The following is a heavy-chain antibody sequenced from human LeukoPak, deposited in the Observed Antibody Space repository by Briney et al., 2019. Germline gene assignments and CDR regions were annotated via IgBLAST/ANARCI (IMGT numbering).Heavy chain of an antibody. Sequence: GGSLRLSCAASGFTFSSYSMNWVRQAPGKGLEWVSSISSSSSYIYYADSVKGRFTISRDNAKNSLYLQMNSLRAEDTAVYYCATLHSSSNLRTPKDYRGQGTLVTVSS. CDR3: ATLHSSSNLRTPKDY. V-gene: IGHV3-21*01. D-gene: IGHD6-6*01. J-gene: IGHJ4*02. CDR1: GFTFSSYS. CDR2: ISSSSSYI.